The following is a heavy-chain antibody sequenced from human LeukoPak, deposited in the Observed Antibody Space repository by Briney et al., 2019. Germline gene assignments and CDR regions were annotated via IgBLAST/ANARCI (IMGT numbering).Heavy chain of an antibody. CDR3: ARGRGSSSAVQYFQH. CDR2: IIPIFGTA. Sequence: SVKVSCKASGGTFSSYAISWVRQAPGQGLEWMGGIIPIFGTANYAQKFQGRVTITTDESTSIAYMELSSLRSEDTAVYYCARGRGSSSAVQYFQHWGQGTLVTVSS. D-gene: IGHD6-6*01. V-gene: IGHV1-69*05. J-gene: IGHJ1*01. CDR1: GGTFSSYA.